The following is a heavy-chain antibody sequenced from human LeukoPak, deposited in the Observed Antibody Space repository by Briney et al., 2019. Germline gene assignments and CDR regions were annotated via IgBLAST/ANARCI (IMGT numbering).Heavy chain of an antibody. CDR1: GFTFSSYW. J-gene: IGHJ6*03. V-gene: IGHV3-7*01. CDR3: ARGGYSSGWYGRYYYYYYMDV. Sequence: GGSLRLSCAASGFTFSSYWMSWVRQAPGKGLEWVANIKQDGSEKYYVDSVKGRFTTSRDNAKNSLYLQMNSLRAEDTAVYYCARGGYSSGWYGRYYYYYYMDVWGKGTTVTISS. CDR2: IKQDGSEK. D-gene: IGHD6-19*01.